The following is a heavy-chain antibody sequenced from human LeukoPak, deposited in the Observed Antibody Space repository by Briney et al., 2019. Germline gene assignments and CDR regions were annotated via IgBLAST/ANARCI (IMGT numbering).Heavy chain of an antibody. CDR2: IYPGDSNL. J-gene: IGHJ4*02. D-gene: IGHD7-27*01. Sequence: GESLKISCKSSGYIFSSYWIRRVRQVPGTGLEWMGIIYPGDSNLKYRPSFEGQVTISTDESINTVYLQWSSLKASDTAIYYCARENWGSGDYWGQGTLVTVSS. CDR3: ARENWGSGDY. V-gene: IGHV5-51*01. CDR1: GYIFSSYW.